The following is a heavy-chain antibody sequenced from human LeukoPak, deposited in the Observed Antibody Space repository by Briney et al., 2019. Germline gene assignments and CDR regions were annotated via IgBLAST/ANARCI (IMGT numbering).Heavy chain of an antibody. CDR1: GGSVSSGSYY. CDR3: ARVSGVYGDTYYFDY. J-gene: IGHJ4*02. V-gene: IGHV4-61*01. CDR2: IYYSGST. D-gene: IGHD4-17*01. Sequence: KPSETLSLTCTVSGGSVSSGSYYWSWIRQPPGKGLEWIGYIYYSGSTNYNPSLKSRVTISVDTSKNQFSLKLSSVTAADTAVYYCARVSGVYGDTYYFDYWGQGTLVTVPS.